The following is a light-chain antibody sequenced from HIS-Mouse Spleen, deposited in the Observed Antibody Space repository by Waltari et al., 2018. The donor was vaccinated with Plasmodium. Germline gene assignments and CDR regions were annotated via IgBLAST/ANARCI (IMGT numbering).Light chain of an antibody. V-gene: IGLV3-10*01. CDR1: ALPKKY. J-gene: IGLJ3*02. Sequence: SYELTQPPSVSVSPGQTARITCSGDALPKKYAYWYQQKSGQAPVLVNYEDSKRPSGIPERFSGSRSGTMATLTIRGAQVEDEADYYCYSTDSSGNHRVFGGGTKLTVL. CDR2: EDS. CDR3: YSTDSSGNHRV.